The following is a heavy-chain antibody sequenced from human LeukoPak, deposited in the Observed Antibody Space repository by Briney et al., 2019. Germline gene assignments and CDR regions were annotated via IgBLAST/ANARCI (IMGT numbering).Heavy chain of an antibody. CDR1: GFTVSSNY. CDR3: ATSNYCSSTSCYGRVGYFQH. V-gene: IGHV3-66*01. J-gene: IGHJ1*01. CDR2: IYSGGST. D-gene: IGHD2-2*01. Sequence: PGGSLRPSCAASGFTVSSNYMSWVRQAPGKGLEGVSVIYSGGSTYYADSVKGRFTISRDNSKNTLYLQMNSLRAEDTAVYYCATSNYCSSTSCYGRVGYFQHWGQGTLVTVSS.